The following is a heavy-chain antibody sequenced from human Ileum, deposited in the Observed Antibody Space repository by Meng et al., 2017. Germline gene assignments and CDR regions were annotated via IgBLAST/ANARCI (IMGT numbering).Heavy chain of an antibody. V-gene: IGHV1-18*01. CDR2: ISAYNGNT. CDR3: ARDSCSGGSCYSGNWFDP. D-gene: IGHD2-15*01. CDR1: GYTFTSYG. Sequence: ASVKVSCKASGYTFTSYGISWVRQAPGQGLEWMGWISAYNGNTNYAQKLQGRVTMTTDTSTSTAYMELRSRRSDDTAVYYCARDSCSGGSCYSGNWFDPWGQGTLVTVSS. J-gene: IGHJ5*02.